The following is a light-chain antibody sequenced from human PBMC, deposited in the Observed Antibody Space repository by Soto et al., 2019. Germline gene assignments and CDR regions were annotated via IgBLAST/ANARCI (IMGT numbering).Light chain of an antibody. Sequence: EIVLTQSPGTLSLSPGERATLSCRASQSVSSHYLAWYQQKPGQAPRLLIYGASSRATGLPDRFSGSGSGTDYILTISRLEPEDFAVYYCQQYSSTPVTFGQGTKVEI. CDR1: QSVSSHY. CDR3: QQYSSTPVT. V-gene: IGKV3-20*01. J-gene: IGKJ1*01. CDR2: GAS.